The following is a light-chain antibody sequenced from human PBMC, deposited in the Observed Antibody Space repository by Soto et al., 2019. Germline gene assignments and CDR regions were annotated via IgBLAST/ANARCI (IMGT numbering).Light chain of an antibody. CDR2: DVS. V-gene: IGLV2-14*01. CDR1: SSDVGGYNY. Sequence: QSALTQPASVSGSPGQSITISCTGTSSDVGGYNYVSWFQQHPGEAPKLMIFDVSNRPSGVSNRFSGSKSAITAALTISGLQAEDEDDYYCSSYSNSSILVFGGGTKLTVL. CDR3: SSYSNSSILV. J-gene: IGLJ2*01.